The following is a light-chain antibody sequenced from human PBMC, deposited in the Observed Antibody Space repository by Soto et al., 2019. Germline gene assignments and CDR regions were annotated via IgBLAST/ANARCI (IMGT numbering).Light chain of an antibody. CDR2: LGS. Sequence: EIVMTQSPPSLTVTPGEPASISCRSSQRLLHSNGNTCLDWYLQKPGQSPQLLIYLGSNRASGVPDRVSGSEAGTDFTLKISIVEAEDVGVYYCMQALQTPYTFGQGTKLEIK. V-gene: IGKV2-28*01. CDR3: MQALQTPYT. J-gene: IGKJ2*01. CDR1: QRLLHSNGNTC.